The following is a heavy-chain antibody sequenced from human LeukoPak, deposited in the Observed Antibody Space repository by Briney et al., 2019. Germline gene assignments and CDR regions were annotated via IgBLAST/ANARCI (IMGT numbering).Heavy chain of an antibody. V-gene: IGHV4-31*03. D-gene: IGHD1-7*01. CDR1: GGSISSDGYY. Sequence: SETLSLTCTVSGGSISSDGYYWSWIRQHPGKGLEWIVYMYYSGSTHYNPSLKSRLTMSVDTSKNQFSLKLSSLTAADTAVYYCTRATYNWNSHYFYGMDVGGQGTTVTVSS. J-gene: IGHJ6*02. CDR2: MYYSGST. CDR3: TRATYNWNSHYFYGMDV.